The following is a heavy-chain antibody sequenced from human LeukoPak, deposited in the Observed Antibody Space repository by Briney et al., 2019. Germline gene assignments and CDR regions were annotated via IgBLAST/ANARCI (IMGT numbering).Heavy chain of an antibody. J-gene: IGHJ3*02. CDR3: ARDQGLVVVAAGDAFDI. D-gene: IGHD2-15*01. CDR2: ISSSSSYI. CDR1: GFTFSSYS. V-gene: IGHV3-21*01. Sequence: GGSLRLSCAASGFTFSSYSMNWVRQAPGKGLEWVSSISSSSSYIYYADSVKGRFTIPRDNAKNSLYLQMNSLRAEDTAVYYCARDQGLVVVAAGDAFDIWGQGTMVTVSS.